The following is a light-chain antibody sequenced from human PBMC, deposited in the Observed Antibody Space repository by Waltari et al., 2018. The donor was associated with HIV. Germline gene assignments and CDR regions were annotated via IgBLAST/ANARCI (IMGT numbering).Light chain of an antibody. CDR2: LGS. CDR1: QSLLHSNGYNY. J-gene: IGKJ2*03. Sequence: DIVMTQSPLSLPVTPGASASISCRSNQSLLHSNGYNYLDWYLQKPGQPPQLLIYLGSNRASGVPDRFSGSGSGTDFTLKISRVGAEDVGVYYCIQALQTPRYSFGQGTKLEIK. CDR3: IQALQTPRYS. V-gene: IGKV2-28*01.